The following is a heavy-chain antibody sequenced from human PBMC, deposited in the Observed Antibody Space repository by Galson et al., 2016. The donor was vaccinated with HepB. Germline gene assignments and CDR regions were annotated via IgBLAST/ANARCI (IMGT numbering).Heavy chain of an antibody. CDR3: ARGKSVRVVGYYYYYGMDV. D-gene: IGHD3-10*02. Sequence: ETLSLTCAVYGGSFSGYYWSWIRQPPGKGLEWIGKINHSGSSNYNPSLKSRVTISVDTSKGQFSLELTSVTAADTAVYYCARGKSVRVVGYYYYYGMDVWGQGTTVTVS. V-gene: IGHV4-34*01. J-gene: IGHJ6*02. CDR2: INHSGSS. CDR1: GGSFSGYY.